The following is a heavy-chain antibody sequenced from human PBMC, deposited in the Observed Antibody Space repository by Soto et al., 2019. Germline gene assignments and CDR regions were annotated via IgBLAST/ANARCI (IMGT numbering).Heavy chain of an antibody. CDR1: GGTFSSYA. CDR3: ARIITAAADYYYYYGMDV. J-gene: IGHJ6*02. V-gene: IGHV1-69*01. CDR2: IIPIFGTA. Sequence: QVQLVQSGAEVKKPGSSVKVSCKASGGTFSSYAISWVRQAPGQGLEWMGGIIPIFGTANYAQKFQGRVTSTADESTRTSYMALSSLRSEDTSVYYCARIITAAADYYYYYGMDVWGQGTTVTVSS. D-gene: IGHD6-13*01.